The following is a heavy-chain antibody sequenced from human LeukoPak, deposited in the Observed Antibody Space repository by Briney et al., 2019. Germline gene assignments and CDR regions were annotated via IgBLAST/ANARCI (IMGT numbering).Heavy chain of an antibody. V-gene: IGHV3-7*01. D-gene: IGHD4-17*01. Sequence: PGGSLRLSCAASGFTFSSYWMSWVRQAPGKGLEWVANIKQDGSEKYYVDSVEGRFTIPRDNAKNSLYLQMNSLRAEDTAVYYCASSYGDYDDWFDPWGQGTLVTVSS. CDR1: GFTFSSYW. CDR3: ASSYGDYDDWFDP. CDR2: IKQDGSEK. J-gene: IGHJ5*02.